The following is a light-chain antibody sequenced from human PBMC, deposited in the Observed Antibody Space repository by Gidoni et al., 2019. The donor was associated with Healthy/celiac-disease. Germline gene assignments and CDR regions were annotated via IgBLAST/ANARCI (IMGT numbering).Light chain of an antibody. CDR1: QSVSSY. J-gene: IGKJ5*01. CDR2: DAS. Sequence: EIVLTQSPATLSLSPGERATLSCRASQSVSSYLAWYHQKPGQAPRLLIYDASNRATGIPARFSGSGSGTDFTLTISSLEPEDFAVYYCQQRSNWPITFXQXTRLEIK. V-gene: IGKV3-11*01. CDR3: QQRSNWPIT.